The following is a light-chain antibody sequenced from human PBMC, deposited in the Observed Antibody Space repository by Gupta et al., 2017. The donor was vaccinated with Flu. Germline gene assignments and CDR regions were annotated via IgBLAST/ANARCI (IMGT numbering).Light chain of an antibody. CDR1: QSVGTY. J-gene: IGKJ2*01. CDR2: DAS. CDR3: QKRSNWPPYT. Sequence: EIVLTQSPATLSLSPGERATLSCRASQSVGTYLAWYQQKPGQTPRLLIYDASNRDTGIPARFSGSGYGKDLTLTISSREQEDFAVYYCQKRSNWPPYTFGQGTRLDI. V-gene: IGKV3-11*01.